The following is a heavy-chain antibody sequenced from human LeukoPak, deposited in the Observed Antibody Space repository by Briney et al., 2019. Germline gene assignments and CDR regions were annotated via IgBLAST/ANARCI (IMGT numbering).Heavy chain of an antibody. V-gene: IGHV4-59*01. Sequence: PSETLSLTCTVSGGSISSYYWSWIRQPPGKGLELIGYIYYRGSTNYSPSLKSRVTISVDTSNNQFSLKLTSVSAADTAVYYCASSATNNWLDYWGQGTLVTVSS. CDR1: GGSISSYY. CDR3: ASSATNNWLDY. D-gene: IGHD6-25*01. CDR2: IYYRGST. J-gene: IGHJ5*01.